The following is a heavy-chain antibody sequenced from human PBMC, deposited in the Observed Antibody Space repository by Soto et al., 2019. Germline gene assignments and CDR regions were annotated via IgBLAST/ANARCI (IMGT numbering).Heavy chain of an antibody. V-gene: IGHV6-1*01. Sequence: SPTLSLTCAISGDSVSSNSAAWNWIRQSPSRGLEWLGRTYYRSRWYNDYAVSVKSRITINPDTSKNQFSLQLNSVTPEDTAVYYCARALYCSSTSCPEYNWFDPWGQGTLVTGS. J-gene: IGHJ5*02. CDR1: GDSVSSNSAA. CDR2: TYYRSRWYN. D-gene: IGHD2-2*01. CDR3: ARALYCSSTSCPEYNWFDP.